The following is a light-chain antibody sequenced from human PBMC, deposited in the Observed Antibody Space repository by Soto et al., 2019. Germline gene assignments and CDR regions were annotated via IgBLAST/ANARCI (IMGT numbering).Light chain of an antibody. Sequence: DIQVTQSPSSLSASVGDRVTITCRASQSISNSLNWYQQKPGKAPNLLIYAASRLQSGVPSRFSGSGSGTDFTLTISSLQPEDFATFYCQQSYSTPRTFGQGTKLEIK. J-gene: IGKJ2*01. CDR2: AAS. V-gene: IGKV1-39*01. CDR1: QSISNS. CDR3: QQSYSTPRT.